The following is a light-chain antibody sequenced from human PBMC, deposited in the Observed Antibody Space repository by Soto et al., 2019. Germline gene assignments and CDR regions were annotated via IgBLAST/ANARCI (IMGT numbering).Light chain of an antibody. J-gene: IGKJ1*01. V-gene: IGKV1-5*01. CDR2: DAS. CDR1: QTIDKK. Sequence: DIQLTQSPSTQSASVGDRVTVTCRASQTIDKKLAWYQQKPGKAPKLLIFDASTLESGLPLRFSGSGSGTKFSLSITSMQPEDFGTYFCQQYDLYWTFGQGTKVEI. CDR3: QQYDLYWT.